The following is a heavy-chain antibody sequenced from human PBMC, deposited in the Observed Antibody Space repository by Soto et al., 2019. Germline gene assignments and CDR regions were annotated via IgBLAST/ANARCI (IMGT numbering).Heavy chain of an antibody. CDR2: IIPIFGTA. V-gene: IGHV1-69*01. D-gene: IGHD3-9*01. J-gene: IGHJ4*02. Sequence: QVQLVQSGAEVKKPGSSVKVSCKASGGTFSSYAISWVRQAPGQGLEWMGGIIPIFGTANYAQKFQGRVTITADESTSTAYMELSSLRSEDTAVYYCARALGKPNYDILTGPFDYWGQGTLVTVSP. CDR1: GGTFSSYA. CDR3: ARALGKPNYDILTGPFDY.